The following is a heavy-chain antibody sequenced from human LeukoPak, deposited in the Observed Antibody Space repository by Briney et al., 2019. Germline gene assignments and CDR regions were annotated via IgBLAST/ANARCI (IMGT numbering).Heavy chain of an antibody. D-gene: IGHD5-24*01. CDR3: ARRIQGMAPYYFDY. CDR1: GFTFSSYW. J-gene: IGHJ4*02. Sequence: GGSLRLSCTASGFTFSSYWMHWVRQAPGKGLVWVSRINSDGGSTSYADSVKGRFTISRDNAKNTLHLQVNSLRAEDTAVYYCARRIQGMAPYYFDYWGQGTLVTVSS. CDR2: INSDGGST. V-gene: IGHV3-74*01.